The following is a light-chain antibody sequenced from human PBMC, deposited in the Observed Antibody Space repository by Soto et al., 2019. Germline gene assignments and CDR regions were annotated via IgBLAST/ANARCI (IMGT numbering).Light chain of an antibody. CDR3: QQLNSYPYT. Sequence: EIVLTQSPGTLSLSPGGRATLSCRASQSVSSSYLAWYQQKPGQAPRLLIYGASSRATGIPDRFSGSGSGTDFTLTISRLEPEDFATYYCQQLNSYPYTFGQGTKLEIK. CDR2: GAS. J-gene: IGKJ2*01. V-gene: IGKV3-20*01. CDR1: QSVSSSY.